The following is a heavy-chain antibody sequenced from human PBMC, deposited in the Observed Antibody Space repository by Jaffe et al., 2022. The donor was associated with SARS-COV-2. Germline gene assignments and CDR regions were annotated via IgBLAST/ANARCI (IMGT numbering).Heavy chain of an antibody. D-gene: IGHD3-3*01. CDR1: GFTFRSHA. Sequence: QVQLLESGGGVVQSGRSLRLSCAASGFTFRSHAMHWVRQAPGRGLEWVALVSSDGNSKYYAGSFKGRFTTSRDNSKNTLYLQMNSLRGEDTAMYYCAKDRGLGVTIFGVELYGMDVWGQGTPVTVSS. CDR3: AKDRGLGVTIFGVELYGMDV. CDR2: VSSDGNSK. J-gene: IGHJ6*02. V-gene: IGHV3-30*18.